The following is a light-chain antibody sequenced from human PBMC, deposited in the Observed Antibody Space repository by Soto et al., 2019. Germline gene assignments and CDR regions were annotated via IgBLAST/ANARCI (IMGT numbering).Light chain of an antibody. CDR3: QHYDNWPFT. CDR2: EAS. J-gene: IGKJ2*01. Sequence: EIVMTQSPATLSVSPGERATLSCRASQSIRTNLAWYQHKPGQAPSLLIYEASTRATDIPARFSGSGSGTEFTLTISSLQSEDFAIYYCQHYDNWPFTFGQGTKLEI. CDR1: QSIRTN. V-gene: IGKV3-15*01.